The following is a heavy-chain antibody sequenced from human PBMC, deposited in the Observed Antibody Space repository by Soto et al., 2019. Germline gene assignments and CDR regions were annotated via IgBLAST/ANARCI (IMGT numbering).Heavy chain of an antibody. J-gene: IGHJ3*02. Sequence: QVQLQESGPGLVKPSGTLSLTCAVSSGSISSSNWWGWVRQPPGKGLEWIGEIYHSGSTNYNPSLKSRVTTSVDKSKNQFSLKLSSVTAADTAVYYCAAASTVTIFGVVANAFDIWGQGTMVTVSS. CDR1: SGSISSSNW. V-gene: IGHV4-4*02. D-gene: IGHD3-3*01. CDR3: AAASTVTIFGVVANAFDI. CDR2: IYHSGST.